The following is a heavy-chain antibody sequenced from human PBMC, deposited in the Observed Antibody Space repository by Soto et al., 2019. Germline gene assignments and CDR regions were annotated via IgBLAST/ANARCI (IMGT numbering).Heavy chain of an antibody. V-gene: IGHV3-48*02. D-gene: IGHD3-22*01. CDR1: GFTFSSYS. J-gene: IGHJ4*02. CDR3: AREGPSSGYYYFDY. Sequence: QPGGSLRLSCAASGFTFSSYSMNWVRQAPGKGLEWVSYISSSSSTIYYADSVKGRFTISRDNAKNSLYLQMNSLRDEDTAVYYCAREGPSSGYYYFDYWGQGTLVTVSS. CDR2: ISSSSSTI.